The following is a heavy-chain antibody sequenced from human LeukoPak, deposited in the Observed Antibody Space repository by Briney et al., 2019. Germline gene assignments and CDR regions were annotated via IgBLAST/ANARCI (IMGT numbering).Heavy chain of an antibody. CDR2: ISAYNGDT. CDR3: ARDPRDC. Sequence: ASVKVSCKASGYTFTNFGISWVRQAPGQGLEWMGWISAYNGDTKYSQTFQGRVAMTTDTSTSTAYMELRSLRSDDTAVYYCARDPRDCWGQGTLVTVSS. CDR1: GYTFTNFG. V-gene: IGHV1-18*01. J-gene: IGHJ4*02.